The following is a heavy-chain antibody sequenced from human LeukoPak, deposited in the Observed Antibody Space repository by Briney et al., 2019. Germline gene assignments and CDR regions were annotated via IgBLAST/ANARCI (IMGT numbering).Heavy chain of an antibody. CDR1: GFTFSSHW. D-gene: IGHD6-13*01. CDR2: INSDGSST. CDR3: ARDPIAAAGTDY. J-gene: IGHJ4*02. Sequence: PGGSLRLSCAASGFTFSSHWMHWVRQVPGKGLVWVSRINSDGSSTSYADSVKGRFTISRDNAKNTLYLQMNSLRAEDTAVYYCARDPIAAAGTDYWGQGTLVTVSS. V-gene: IGHV3-74*01.